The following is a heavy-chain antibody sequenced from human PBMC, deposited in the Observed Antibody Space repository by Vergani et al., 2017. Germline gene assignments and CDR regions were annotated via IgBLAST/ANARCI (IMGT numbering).Heavy chain of an antibody. CDR3: ASLTVTTTDY. CDR2: INPILGTA. Sequence: QVQLVQSGAEVKKPGASVKVSCKASGYTFTGYYMHWVRQAPGQGLEWMGWINPILGTANYAQKFQGRVTITADESTSTAYMELSSLRSEDTAVYYCASLTVTTTDYWGQGTLVTVSS. J-gene: IGHJ4*02. CDR1: GYTFTGYY. V-gene: IGHV1-69*01. D-gene: IGHD4-17*01.